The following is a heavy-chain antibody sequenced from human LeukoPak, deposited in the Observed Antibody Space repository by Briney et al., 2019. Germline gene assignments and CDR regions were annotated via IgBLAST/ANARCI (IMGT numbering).Heavy chain of an antibody. CDR2: IRYDGSNK. CDR3: ARVTMATTPGHFFDY. CDR1: GFTFSSYG. J-gene: IGHJ4*02. V-gene: IGHV3-30*02. D-gene: IGHD5-24*01. Sequence: GGSLILSCAASGFTFSSYGMHWVRQAPGKVLEWVAFIRYDGSNKYYADSVKGRFTISRDNSKNTLYLQMNSLRAEDTAVYYCARVTMATTPGHFFDYWGQGTLVTVSS.